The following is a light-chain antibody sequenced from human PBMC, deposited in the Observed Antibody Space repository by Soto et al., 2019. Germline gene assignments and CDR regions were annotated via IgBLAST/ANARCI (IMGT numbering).Light chain of an antibody. V-gene: IGKV2D-29*01. Sequence: VLSQTPLSLSVTPGQPASISCRSNQSLLHTDGKDHLYWFLQKPGQPPQLLIYEVSNRFSGVTERFSGSGSGTDFTLKISRPEAEDVGVYYCMQSTYLPLTFGGGTKVEIK. CDR2: EVS. CDR3: MQSTYLPLT. CDR1: QSLLHTDGKDH. J-gene: IGKJ4*01.